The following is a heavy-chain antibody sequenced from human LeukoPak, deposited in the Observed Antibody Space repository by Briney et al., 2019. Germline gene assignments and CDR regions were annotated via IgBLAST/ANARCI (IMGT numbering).Heavy chain of an antibody. V-gene: IGHV3-33*01. CDR3: ARGKEQQLYAFDI. D-gene: IGHD6-13*01. J-gene: IGHJ3*02. CDR1: GFTFSSYG. Sequence: PGRSLRLSCAASGFTFSSYGMHWVRQAPGKGLEWVAVIRLDGSYKYYGDSVKGRFTISRDNSKNTLYLQMDSLSAEDTAVYYCARGKEQQLYAFDIWGQGTMVTVSS. CDR2: IRLDGSYK.